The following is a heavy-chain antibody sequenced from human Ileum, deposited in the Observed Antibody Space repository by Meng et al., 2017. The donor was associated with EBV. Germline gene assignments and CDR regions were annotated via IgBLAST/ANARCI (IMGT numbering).Heavy chain of an antibody. CDR3: AHSTQSSGQRLSFDY. V-gene: IGHV2-5*02. J-gene: IGHJ4*01. Sequence: QITLKESGPTLVKPTXTLTLTRTFXGFSLSTSGVGVGWIRQSPGKALEWLALIYWDDDKRYSPSLKSRLTITKDTSKNQVVLTMTNMDPVDTATYYCAHSTQSSGQRLSFDYWGHGTLVIVSS. D-gene: IGHD3-22*01. CDR1: GFSLSTSGVG. CDR2: IYWDDDK.